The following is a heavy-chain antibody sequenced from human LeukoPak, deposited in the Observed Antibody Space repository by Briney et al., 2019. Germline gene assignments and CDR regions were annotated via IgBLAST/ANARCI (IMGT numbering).Heavy chain of an antibody. CDR1: GYTFTGYY. J-gene: IGHJ4*02. CDR2: INPNSGGT. Sequence: ASVKVSCKASGYTFTGYYMHWVRQAPGQGLEWMGWINPNSGGTNYAQKFQGRVTMTRGTSISTAYMELSRVRSDDTAVYYCARVRQWLETDFDYWGQGTLVTVSS. V-gene: IGHV1-2*02. D-gene: IGHD6-19*01. CDR3: ARVRQWLETDFDY.